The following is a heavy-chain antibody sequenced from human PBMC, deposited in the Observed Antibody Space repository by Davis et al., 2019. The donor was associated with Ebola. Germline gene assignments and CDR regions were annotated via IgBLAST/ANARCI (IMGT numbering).Heavy chain of an antibody. Sequence: ASVKVSCKASGHTFTGYYMHWVRQAPGQGLEWMGWINPNSGGTNYAQKFQGRVTMTRDTSISTAYMELSRLRSDDTAVYYCARDKAARPYYYYYMDVWGKGTTVTVSS. CDR1: GHTFTGYY. CDR2: INPNSGGT. D-gene: IGHD6-6*01. V-gene: IGHV1-2*02. J-gene: IGHJ6*03. CDR3: ARDKAARPYYYYYMDV.